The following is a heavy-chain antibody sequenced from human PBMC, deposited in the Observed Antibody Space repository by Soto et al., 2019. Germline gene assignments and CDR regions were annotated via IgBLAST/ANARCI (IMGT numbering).Heavy chain of an antibody. Sequence: GGSLRLSCAASGFTFISYAIVWFRQSPVKGLEWVGSISVSGDRTFFADSVKGRFTISRDNFRNTLHLQMNSLRAEDTAVYYCAKDGDSITRNKPLDYWGQGTLVTVSS. CDR1: GFTFISYA. CDR2: ISVSGDRT. V-gene: IGHV3-23*01. D-gene: IGHD2-2*01. J-gene: IGHJ4*02. CDR3: AKDGDSITRNKPLDY.